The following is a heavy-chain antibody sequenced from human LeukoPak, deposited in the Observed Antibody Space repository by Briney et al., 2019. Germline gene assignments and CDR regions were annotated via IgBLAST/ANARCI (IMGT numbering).Heavy chain of an antibody. CDR1: GFTFSSYG. CDR3: AKDEGSYDFWSGYPDY. CDR2: IWYDGSNK. V-gene: IGHV3-33*06. Sequence: PGRSLRLSCAASGFTFSSYGMHWVRQAPGKGLEWVAVIWYDGSNKYYADSVKGRFTISRDNPKNTLYLQMNSLRAEDTAVYYCAKDEGSYDFWSGYPDYWGQGTLVTVSS. D-gene: IGHD3-3*01. J-gene: IGHJ4*02.